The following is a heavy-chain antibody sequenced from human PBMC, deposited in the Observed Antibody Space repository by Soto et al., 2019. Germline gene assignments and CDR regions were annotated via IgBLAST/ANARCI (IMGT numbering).Heavy chain of an antibody. CDR1: GFTFSSYA. D-gene: IGHD2-15*01. V-gene: IGHV3-30-3*01. CDR3: ARDPGYCSGGSCYSGVDYYYGMDV. CDR2: ISYDGSNK. J-gene: IGHJ6*02. Sequence: QVQLVESGGGVVQPGRSLRLSCAASGFTFSSYAMHWVRQAPGKGLEWVAVISYDGSNKYYADSVKGRFTISRDNSKNTLYLKMNSLRAEDTAVYYCARDPGYCSGGSCYSGVDYYYGMDVWGQGTTVTVSS.